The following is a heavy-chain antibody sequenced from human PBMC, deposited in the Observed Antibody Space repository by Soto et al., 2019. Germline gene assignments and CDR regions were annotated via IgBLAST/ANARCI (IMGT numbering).Heavy chain of an antibody. V-gene: IGHV1-18*01. CDR1: GYTFTSYG. CDR3: AREPNYFGY. Sequence: QVQLVQSGAEVKKPGASVKVSCKASGYTFTSYGISWVRQAPGQGLEWMGWISAYNGNTKYAQKLTGRVTMSKDKSTSKVDMELRSLRSDDSAVYFCAREPNYFGYWGQGTLVTVSS. CDR2: ISAYNGNT. J-gene: IGHJ4*02.